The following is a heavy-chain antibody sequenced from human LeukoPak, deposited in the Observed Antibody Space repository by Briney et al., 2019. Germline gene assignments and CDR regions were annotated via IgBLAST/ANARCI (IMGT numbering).Heavy chain of an antibody. V-gene: IGHV1-2*02. CDR3: ARDIAPIPQYYYGSGSYYKGPFDP. CDR1: GYTFTGYY. J-gene: IGHJ5*02. D-gene: IGHD3-10*01. CDR2: INPNSGGT. Sequence: ASVKVSCKASGYTFTGYYMHWVRQAPGQGLEWMGWINPNSGGTNYAQKFQGRVTMTRDTSISTAYMELSRLRSDDTAAYYCARDIAPIPQYYYGSGSYYKGPFDPWGQGTLVTVSS.